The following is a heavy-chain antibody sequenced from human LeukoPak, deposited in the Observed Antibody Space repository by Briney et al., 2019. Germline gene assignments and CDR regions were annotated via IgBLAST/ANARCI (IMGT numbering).Heavy chain of an antibody. Sequence: PSETLSLTCTVSGGSISSGGYYWSWIRQPPGKGLEWIGYTYHSGSTYYNPSLKSRVTISVDRSKNQFSLKLSSVTAADTAVYYCARDWYCSGGSCIDLFDYWGQGILVTVSS. CDR1: GGSISSGGYY. J-gene: IGHJ4*02. CDR3: ARDWYCSGGSCIDLFDY. V-gene: IGHV4-30-2*01. CDR2: TYHSGST. D-gene: IGHD2-15*01.